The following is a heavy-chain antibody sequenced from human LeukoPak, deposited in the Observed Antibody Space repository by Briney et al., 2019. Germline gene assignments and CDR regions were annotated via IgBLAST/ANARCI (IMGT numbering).Heavy chain of an antibody. D-gene: IGHD2-15*01. V-gene: IGHV4-39*07. J-gene: IGHJ3*02. CDR1: GGSISSSSYY. CDR3: ARDLVVPFTHSGAFDI. CDR2: IYYSGST. Sequence: SETLSLTCTVSGGSISSSSYYWGWIRQPPGKGLEWIGSIYYSGSTYYNPSLKSRVTISVDTSKNQFSLKLSSVTAADTAVYYCARDLVVPFTHSGAFDIWGQGTMVTVSS.